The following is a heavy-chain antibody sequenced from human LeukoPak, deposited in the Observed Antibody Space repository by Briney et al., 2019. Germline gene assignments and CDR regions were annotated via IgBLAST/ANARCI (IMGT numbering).Heavy chain of an antibody. Sequence: ASVKVSCKASGYTFTSYYMHWVRQAPGQGLEWMGIINPSGGSTSYAQKFQGRVTMTRDMSTSTVYMELSSLRSEDTAVYYCARDRGSGSWYYYYMDVWGKGTTVTVSS. V-gene: IGHV1-46*01. J-gene: IGHJ6*03. CDR1: GYTFTSYY. CDR2: INPSGGST. D-gene: IGHD3-10*01. CDR3: ARDRGSGSWYYYYMDV.